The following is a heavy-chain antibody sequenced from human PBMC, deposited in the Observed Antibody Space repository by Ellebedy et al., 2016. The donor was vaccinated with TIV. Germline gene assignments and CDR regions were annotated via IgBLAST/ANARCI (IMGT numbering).Heavy chain of an antibody. CDR2: IIPILGIA. J-gene: IGHJ4*02. Sequence: SVKVSXKASGGTFSSYAISWVRQAPGQGLEWMGRIIPILGIADYARKFQGRVTITADKSKSTAYMELSSLRSEDTAVYYCASGCGADCYSDYWGQGTLVTVSS. V-gene: IGHV1-69*04. CDR3: ASGCGADCYSDY. D-gene: IGHD2-21*02. CDR1: GGTFSSYA.